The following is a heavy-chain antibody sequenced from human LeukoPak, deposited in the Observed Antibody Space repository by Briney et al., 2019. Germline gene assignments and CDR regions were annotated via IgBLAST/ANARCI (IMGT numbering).Heavy chain of an antibody. CDR2: ISAYNGNT. Sequence: ASVKVSCKASGYTFTSYGISWVRQAPGQGLEWVGWISAYNGNTNYAQKLQGRVTMTTDTSTSTAYMELRSLRSDGTAVYYCARGRGRDGYNHAFGDWGQGTLVTVSS. D-gene: IGHD5-24*01. J-gene: IGHJ4*02. V-gene: IGHV1-18*01. CDR1: GYTFTSYG. CDR3: ARGRGRDGYNHAFGD.